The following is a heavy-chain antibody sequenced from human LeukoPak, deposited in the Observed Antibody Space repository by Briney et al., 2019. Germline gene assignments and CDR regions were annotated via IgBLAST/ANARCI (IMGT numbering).Heavy chain of an antibody. CDR1: GYTFTSYA. CDR3: ARENTVTTWGFDY. V-gene: IGHV1-46*01. Sequence: GASVKVSCKASGYTFTSYAMHWVRQAPGQGLEWMGIINPSGGSTSYAQKFQGRVTMTRDMSTSTVYMELSSLRSEDTAVYYCARENTVTTWGFDYWGQGTLVTVSS. D-gene: IGHD4-17*01. J-gene: IGHJ4*02. CDR2: INPSGGST.